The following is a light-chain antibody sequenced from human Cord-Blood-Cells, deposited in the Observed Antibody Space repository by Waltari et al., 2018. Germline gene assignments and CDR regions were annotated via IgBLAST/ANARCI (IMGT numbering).Light chain of an antibody. CDR3: CSYAGSSTYV. V-gene: IGLV2-23*02. Sequence: QSALTQPASVSRSPGQSIPISCPGTSSALGSYNLVPWYQQHPGKAPKLMIYEVSKRPSGVSNRFSGSKSGNTASLTISGLQAEDEADYYCCSYAGSSTYVFGTGTKVTVL. CDR2: EVS. J-gene: IGLJ1*01. CDR1: SSALGSYNL.